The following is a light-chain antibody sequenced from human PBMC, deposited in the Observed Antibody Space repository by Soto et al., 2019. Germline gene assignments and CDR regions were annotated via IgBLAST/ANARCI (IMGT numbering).Light chain of an antibody. CDR1: QSLLHSNAYNY. Sequence: DIAVTQSPLSLPVTPGEPASISCRSSQSLLHSNAYNYLNWYLQKPGQSPQLLIYLGSNRASGVPDRFSGSGSGTDFTLEISRVEAEDVGVYYCMQVFQTHPTFGQGTKVEIK. CDR3: MQVFQTHPT. CDR2: LGS. J-gene: IGKJ1*01. V-gene: IGKV2-28*01.